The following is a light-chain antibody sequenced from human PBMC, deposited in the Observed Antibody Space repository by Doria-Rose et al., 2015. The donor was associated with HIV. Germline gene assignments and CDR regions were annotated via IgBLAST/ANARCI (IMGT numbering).Light chain of an antibody. Sequence: DIQMTQSPSSLSESVGDRATILCRASKRTGSILPWYQQRPGNAPKLLIYAASSLQYGVPSRSSGSGSGTDFTLTISSLQPEDFATYYCQQCDSTLLTFGGGTKVEIK. V-gene: IGKV1-39*01. CDR1: KRTGSI. J-gene: IGKJ4*02. CDR3: QQCDSTLLT. CDR2: AAS.